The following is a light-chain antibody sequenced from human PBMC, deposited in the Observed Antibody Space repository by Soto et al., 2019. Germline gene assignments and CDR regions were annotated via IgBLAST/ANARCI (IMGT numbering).Light chain of an antibody. Sequence: EIVLTQSPGTLSLSPGERATFSCRASQSVINNYLAWYQQKSGQAPRLLIYGDSTRATDIPDRFSGSGSGTDFTLIISRLEPEDFAVYYCQQYGSSSYSFGQGTKLEI. J-gene: IGKJ2*03. CDR2: GDS. CDR3: QQYGSSSYS. CDR1: QSVINNY. V-gene: IGKV3-20*01.